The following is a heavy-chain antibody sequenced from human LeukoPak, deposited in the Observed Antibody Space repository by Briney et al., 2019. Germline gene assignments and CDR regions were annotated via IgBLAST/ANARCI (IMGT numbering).Heavy chain of an antibody. J-gene: IGHJ4*02. CDR2: VNSSGST. V-gene: IGHV4-34*01. Sequence: SETLSLTCTVYGGSFSAYYWSWIRQPPGKGLEWIGEVNSSGSTNYNPSLKSRVAMSVDASKSHFSLKLSSVTAADTAVYYCATRDYWGQGTLVTVSS. CDR1: GGSFSAYY. CDR3: ATRDY.